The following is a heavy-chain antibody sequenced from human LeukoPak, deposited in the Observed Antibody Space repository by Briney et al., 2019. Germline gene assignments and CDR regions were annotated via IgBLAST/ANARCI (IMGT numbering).Heavy chain of an antibody. CDR3: ARVSRSRRSGYTSGVLY. CDR1: GYSFANFW. Sequence: GESLKISCKCSGYSFANFWIGWVRQMPGKGLEWMGIIYPGDSDTRYSPSFRGQVTISVDESSRTAHLQWSSLKASDTAMYYCARVSRSRRSGYTSGVLYWGQGALVTVSS. V-gene: IGHV5-51*01. J-gene: IGHJ4*02. CDR2: IYPGDSDT. D-gene: IGHD5-12*01.